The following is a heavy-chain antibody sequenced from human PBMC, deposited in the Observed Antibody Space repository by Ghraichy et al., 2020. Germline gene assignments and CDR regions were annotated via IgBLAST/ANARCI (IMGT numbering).Heavy chain of an antibody. CDR1: GDSVSSYTAT. J-gene: IGHJ6*02. CDR3: ARERGTLAARAFYYGLDV. V-gene: IGHV6-1*01. D-gene: IGHD6-13*01. Sequence: SQTLSLTCGISGDSVSSYTATWNWIRQSPLRGLEWLGRTYYRSRWYNDYTPSAKSRMTINPDTSKNQFTLHLNSATPDDTAVYYCARERGTLAARAFYYGLDVWGQGTTVTVSS. CDR2: TYYRSRWYN.